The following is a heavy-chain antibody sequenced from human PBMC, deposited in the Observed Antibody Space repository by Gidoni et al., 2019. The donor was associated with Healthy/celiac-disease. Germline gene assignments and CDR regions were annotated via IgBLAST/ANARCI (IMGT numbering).Heavy chain of an antibody. J-gene: IGHJ6*02. CDR3: ARVTEGYCSSTSCYVDYYGMDV. Sequence: EVQLVESGGGLVQPGGSLRLSCAASGFTFSSYSMNWVRQAPGKGLEWVSYISSSSSTIYYADSVKGRFTISRDNAKNSLYLQMNSLRAKDTAVYYCARVTEGYCSSTSCYVDYYGMDVWGQGTTVTVSS. V-gene: IGHV3-48*04. D-gene: IGHD2-2*01. CDR1: GFTFSSYS. CDR2: ISSSSSTI.